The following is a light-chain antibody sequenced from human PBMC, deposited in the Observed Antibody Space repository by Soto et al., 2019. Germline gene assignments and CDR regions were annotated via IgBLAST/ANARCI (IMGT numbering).Light chain of an antibody. J-gene: IGKJ2*01. CDR2: GAS. V-gene: IGKV3-20*01. Sequence: VLTQSPGTLSLSPGERATLSCRASQTVSNNYLAWYQQKPGQAPRLLIYGASSRATGIPDRFSGSGSGTDFTLTISRLAPEDFAVYYCQQYGSSISYTFGQGTKLEIK. CDR1: QTVSNNY. CDR3: QQYGSSISYT.